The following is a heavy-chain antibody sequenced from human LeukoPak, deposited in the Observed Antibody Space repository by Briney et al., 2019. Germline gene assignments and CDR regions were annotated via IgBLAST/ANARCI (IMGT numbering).Heavy chain of an antibody. D-gene: IGHD2-15*01. V-gene: IGHV4-59*01. CDR1: GGSISSYY. Sequence: PSETLSLTCTVSGGSISSYYWSWIRQPPGKGLEWIGYIYYSGSTNYNPPLKSRVTISVDTSKNQFSLKLSSVTAADTAVYYCARQDAYDAFDIWGQGTMVTVSS. CDR2: IYYSGST. CDR3: ARQDAYDAFDI. J-gene: IGHJ3*02.